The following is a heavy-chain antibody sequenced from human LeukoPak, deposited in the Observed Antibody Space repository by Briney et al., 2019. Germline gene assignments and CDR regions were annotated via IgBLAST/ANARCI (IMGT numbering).Heavy chain of an antibody. Sequence: GRSLRLSCAASGFTFSSYGMHWVRQAPGKGLEWVAVIWYDGSSKYYADSVKGRFTISRDNSKNTLYLQMNSLRAEDTAVYYCARGREGPNGPYKGFDYWGQGTLVTVSS. CDR1: GFTFSSYG. CDR3: ARGREGPNGPYKGFDY. J-gene: IGHJ4*02. V-gene: IGHV3-33*01. CDR2: IWYDGSSK. D-gene: IGHD1-1*01.